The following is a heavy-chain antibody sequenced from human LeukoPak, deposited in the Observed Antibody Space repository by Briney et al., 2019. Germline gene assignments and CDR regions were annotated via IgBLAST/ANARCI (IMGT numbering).Heavy chain of an antibody. CDR2: IYYSGST. CDR3: ARSGRITIFGVVPGRGMDV. CDR1: GGSISSGGYY. Sequence: SETLSLTCTVSGGSISSGGYYWSWIRQHPGKGLEWIGYIYYSGSTYYNPSLKSRVTISVDTSKNQFSLKLSSVTAADTAVYYCARSGRITIFGVVPGRGMDVWGQGTTVTVSS. J-gene: IGHJ6*02. D-gene: IGHD3-3*01. V-gene: IGHV4-31*03.